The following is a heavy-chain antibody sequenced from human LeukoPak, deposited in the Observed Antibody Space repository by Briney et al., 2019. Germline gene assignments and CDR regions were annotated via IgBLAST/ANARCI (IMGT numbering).Heavy chain of an antibody. CDR1: GGTFSSYA. Sequence: SVKVTCKASGGTFSSYAISWVRQAPGQGLEWMGGIIPIFGTANYAQKFQGRVTITADESTSTAYMELSSLRSEDTAVYYCASNLITMVRGVILGYYYMDVWGKGTTVTISS. J-gene: IGHJ6*03. D-gene: IGHD3-10*01. CDR2: IIPIFGTA. CDR3: ASNLITMVRGVILGYYYMDV. V-gene: IGHV1-69*13.